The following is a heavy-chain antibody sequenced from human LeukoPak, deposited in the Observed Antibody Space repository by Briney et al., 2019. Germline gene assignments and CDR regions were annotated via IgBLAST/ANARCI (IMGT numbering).Heavy chain of an antibody. CDR3: ARWGYYDSSGYAFDI. CDR1: GGSISSSSYY. D-gene: IGHD3-22*01. J-gene: IGHJ3*02. Sequence: SETLSLTCTVSGGSISSSSYYWGWIRQPPGKGLEWIGSIYYSGSTYYNPSLKSRVTISVDTSKNQFSLKLSSVTAADTAVYYCARWGYYDSSGYAFDIWGQGTMVTVSS. V-gene: IGHV4-39*07. CDR2: IYYSGST.